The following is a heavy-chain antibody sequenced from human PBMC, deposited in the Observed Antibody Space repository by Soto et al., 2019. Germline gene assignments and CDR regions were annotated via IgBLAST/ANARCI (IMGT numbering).Heavy chain of an antibody. J-gene: IGHJ4*02. CDR2: IYYSGST. V-gene: IGHV4-31*03. Sequence: SETLSLTCTVSVGSISSGGYYWSWIRQHPGKGLEWIGYIYYSGSTYYNPSLKSRVTISVDTSKNQFSLKLSSVTAADTAVYYCARAGYYYDSSGYYSDQFDYWGQGTLVTVSS. CDR3: ARAGYYYDSSGYYSDQFDY. CDR1: VGSISSGGYY. D-gene: IGHD3-22*01.